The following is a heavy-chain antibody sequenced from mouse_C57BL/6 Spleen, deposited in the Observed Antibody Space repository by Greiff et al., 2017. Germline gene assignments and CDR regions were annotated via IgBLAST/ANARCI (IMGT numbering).Heavy chain of an antibody. V-gene: IGHV1-50*01. CDR2: IDPSDSYT. D-gene: IGHD2-4*01. Sequence: QVQLQQPGAELVKPGASVKLSCEASGYTFTSYWMQWVKQRPGQGLEWIGEIDPSDSYTNYNQKFKGKATLTVDTSSSTAYMQLSSLTSEDSAVYYCARYDYDAYWGQGTTLTVSS. J-gene: IGHJ2*01. CDR3: ARYDYDAY. CDR1: GYTFTSYW.